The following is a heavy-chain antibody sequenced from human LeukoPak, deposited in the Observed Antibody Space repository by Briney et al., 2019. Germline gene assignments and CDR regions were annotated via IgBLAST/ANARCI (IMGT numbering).Heavy chain of an antibody. Sequence: PSETLSLTCTVSGGSISSSSYYWGWIRQPPGKGLEWIGSIYYSGSTCYNPSLKSRVTISVDTSKNQFSLKLSSVTAADTAVYYCASASGSSLYNWFDPWGQGTLVTVSS. CDR3: ASASGSSLYNWFDP. CDR2: IYYSGST. D-gene: IGHD3-10*01. CDR1: GGSISSSSYY. V-gene: IGHV4-39*01. J-gene: IGHJ5*02.